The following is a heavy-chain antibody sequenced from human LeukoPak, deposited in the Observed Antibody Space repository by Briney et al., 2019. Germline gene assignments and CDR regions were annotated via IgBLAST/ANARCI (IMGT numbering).Heavy chain of an antibody. CDR2: IFYSGNT. V-gene: IGHV4-39*01. J-gene: IGHJ4*02. CDR3: ARRSRLYKHETTGYHDS. Sequence: SETLSLTCNVSGDYITTTNYYWAWIRQPPGKGLEWIASIFYSGNTYYNPSLKSRVIISMDTSRKQISLKLSSVTATDTAFYYCARRSRLYKHETTGYHDSWGQGTLATVSS. D-gene: IGHD3-9*01. CDR1: GDYITTTNYY.